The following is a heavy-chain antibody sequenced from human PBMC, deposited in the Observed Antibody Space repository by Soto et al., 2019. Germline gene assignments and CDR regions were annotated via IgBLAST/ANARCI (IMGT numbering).Heavy chain of an antibody. CDR1: GLSFSGYY. V-gene: IGHV4-34*01. D-gene: IGHD1-26*01. Sequence: SETLSLTCAVYGLSFSGYYWSWIRQPPGKGLEWIGEINHSGSTNYNPSLKSRVTISVDTSKNQFSLKLSSVTAADTAVYYCARGGQWELLLDYWGQGTLVTVSS. CDR3: ARGGQWELLLDY. CDR2: INHSGST. J-gene: IGHJ4*02.